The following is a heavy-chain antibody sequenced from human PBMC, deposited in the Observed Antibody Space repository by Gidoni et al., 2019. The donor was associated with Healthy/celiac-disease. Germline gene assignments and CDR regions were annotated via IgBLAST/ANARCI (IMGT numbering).Heavy chain of an antibody. Sequence: EVQLLESGGGLVQPGGSLRLSCAASGFTFNSYAMSCVRQAPGKGLEWVSAISGSGGSTYYADSVKGRFTISRDNSKNTLYLQMNSLRAEDTAVYYCAKPRSREDSSGYVFWSDAFDIWGQGTMVTVSS. CDR1: GFTFNSYA. CDR2: ISGSGGST. J-gene: IGHJ3*02. D-gene: IGHD3-22*01. V-gene: IGHV3-23*01. CDR3: AKPRSREDSSGYVFWSDAFDI.